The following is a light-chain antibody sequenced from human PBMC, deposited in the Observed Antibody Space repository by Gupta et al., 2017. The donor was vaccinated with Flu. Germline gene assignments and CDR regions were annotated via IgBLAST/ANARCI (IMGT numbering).Light chain of an antibody. Sequence: QSALPPPASVSGSPGQSHPLSCPGTSSHGGNSDYVSWYQQDSGKAPKLLIYDVSNRPSGVACRCSGAKSCNTASLPITGLQAEDETDYYCSSYTSTTTYYVFGTGTKVTVL. CDR2: DVS. CDR3: SSYTSTTTYYV. J-gene: IGLJ1*01. CDR1: SSHGGNSDY. V-gene: IGLV2-14*01.